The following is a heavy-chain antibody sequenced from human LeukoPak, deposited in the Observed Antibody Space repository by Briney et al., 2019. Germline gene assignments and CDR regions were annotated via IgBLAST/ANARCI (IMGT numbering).Heavy chain of an antibody. D-gene: IGHD3-22*01. J-gene: IGHJ4*02. Sequence: SETLSLTCTVSGGSISSSSYYWGWIRQPPGKGLEWIASIYYSGSTYYNPSLKSRFTISVDSSKNQFSLKLSSVTAADTAVYYCARRWGSSGYYARIVDYWGQGNLVTVSS. CDR1: GGSISSSSYY. V-gene: IGHV4-39*01. CDR2: IYYSGST. CDR3: ARRWGSSGYYARIVDY.